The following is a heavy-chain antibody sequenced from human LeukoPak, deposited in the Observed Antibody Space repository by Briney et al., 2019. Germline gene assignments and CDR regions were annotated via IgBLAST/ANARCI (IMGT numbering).Heavy chain of an antibody. J-gene: IGHJ6*03. Sequence: GRSLRLSCAASGFTFSSYSMNWVRQAPGRGLEWVSSISSSSSYIYYADSVKGRFTISRDNAKNSLYLQMNSLRAEDTAVYYCARGPSSPYYYYYYMDVWGKGTTVTVSS. V-gene: IGHV3-21*01. CDR3: ARGPSSPYYYYYYMDV. CDR1: GFTFSSYS. CDR2: ISSSSSYI.